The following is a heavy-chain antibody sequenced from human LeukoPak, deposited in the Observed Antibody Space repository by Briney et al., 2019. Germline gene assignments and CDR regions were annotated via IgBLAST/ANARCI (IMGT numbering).Heavy chain of an antibody. Sequence: GGSLRLSCAASGFTFSSYAMSWVRQAPGKGLEWVSAISGSGGSTYYADSVKGRFTISRDNSKNTLYLQMNSLRAEDTAVYYCARVARNYYGSGSYYNGLFFDYWGQGTLVTVSS. CDR3: ARVARNYYGSGSYYNGLFFDY. V-gene: IGHV3-23*01. CDR2: ISGSGGST. J-gene: IGHJ4*02. D-gene: IGHD3-10*01. CDR1: GFTFSSYA.